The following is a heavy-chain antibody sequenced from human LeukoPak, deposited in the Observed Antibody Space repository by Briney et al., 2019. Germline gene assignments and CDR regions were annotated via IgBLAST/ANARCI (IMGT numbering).Heavy chain of an antibody. D-gene: IGHD2-2*01. CDR1: GFTFSRYA. J-gene: IGHJ4*02. V-gene: IGHV3-23*01. CDR2: ISGSNGST. Sequence: GGSLRLSCAASGFTFSRYAMSWVRQTPEKGLEWVSVISGSNGSTYYADSVRGRFTISRDNSGNTLFLQMNSLRAEDTAVYYCARQVSCDTTTCYAGMPPDYWGQGTLVTVSS. CDR3: ARQVSCDTTTCYAGMPPDY.